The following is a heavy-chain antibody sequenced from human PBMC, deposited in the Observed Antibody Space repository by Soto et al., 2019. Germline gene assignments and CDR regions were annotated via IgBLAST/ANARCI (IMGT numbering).Heavy chain of an antibody. CDR1: EFTFSTSW. CDR2: ISQYGSEI. J-gene: IGHJ4*02. Sequence: PGGSLRLSCAASEFTFSTSWMTWVRQAPGKGLEWVADISQYGSEIYYVDSVKGRFTVSRDDAKNSLYLQMNSLRAEDTAIYYCARDPSFGALDYWGQGTLVTVSS. CDR3: ARDPSFGALDY. D-gene: IGHD3-10*01. V-gene: IGHV3-7*01.